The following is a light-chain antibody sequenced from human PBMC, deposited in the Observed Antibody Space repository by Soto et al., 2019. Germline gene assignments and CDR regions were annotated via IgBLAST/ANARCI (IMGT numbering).Light chain of an antibody. V-gene: IGKV1-39*01. CDR3: QQDNMTPFT. Sequence: DIQMTQSPSSLSASVGDRVTITCRASQTVSTNLNWYQRKPGKAPSLLIYGSYNLQTGVPSRFSGSGSETDFTLTISSLQPEDFGTYYCQQDNMTPFTFGPGTKVDI. CDR1: QTVSTN. CDR2: GSY. J-gene: IGKJ3*01.